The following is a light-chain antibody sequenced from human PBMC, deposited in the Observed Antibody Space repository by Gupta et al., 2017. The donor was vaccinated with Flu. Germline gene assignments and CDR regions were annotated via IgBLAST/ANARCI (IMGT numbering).Light chain of an antibody. V-gene: IGKV3-20*01. CDR2: GAS. CDR1: PSVSSSD. Sequence: IVLTQCTRTVSLSPRARVTLSCRDSPSVSSSDLAWYQQKPGPAPRLLIYGASSRATGIPDRFSGSGSGTDFTLTISRLEPEDFAVYYCQQYGSSPWTFGQGTKVEIK. CDR3: QQYGSSPWT. J-gene: IGKJ1*01.